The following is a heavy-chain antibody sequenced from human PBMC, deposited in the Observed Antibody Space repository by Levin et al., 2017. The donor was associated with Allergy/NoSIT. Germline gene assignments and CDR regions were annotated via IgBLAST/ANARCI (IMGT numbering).Heavy chain of an antibody. J-gene: IGHJ6*02. CDR3: AKDDCGGDCYQYYYYYYGMDV. V-gene: IGHV3-30*18. CDR1: GFTFSSYG. Sequence: GGSLRLSCAASGFTFSSYGMHWVRQAPGKGLEWVAVISYDGSNKYYADSVKGRFTISRDNSKNTLYLQMNSLRAEDTAVYYCAKDDCGGDCYQYYYYYYGMDVWGQGTTVTVSS. D-gene: IGHD2-21*02. CDR2: ISYDGSNK.